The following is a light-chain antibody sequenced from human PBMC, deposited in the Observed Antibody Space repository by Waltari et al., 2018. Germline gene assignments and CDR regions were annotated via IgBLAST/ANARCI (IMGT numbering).Light chain of an antibody. CDR3: QMYVRLPVT. Sequence: EIVLTQSPGTLSLSPGGGATLSCRASQSVGRSLVWYQQRPGRAPRLLIYGASSRATGIPDRFTGSGSGTDFSLTISRLEPEDFAVYYCQMYVRLPVTFGQGTKVEI. CDR2: GAS. CDR1: QSVGRS. V-gene: IGKV3-20*01. J-gene: IGKJ1*01.